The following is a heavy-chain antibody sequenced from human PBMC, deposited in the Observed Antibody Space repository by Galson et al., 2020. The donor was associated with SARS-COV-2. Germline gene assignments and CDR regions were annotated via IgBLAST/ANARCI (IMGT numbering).Heavy chain of an antibody. CDR2: INPDTGGT. Sequence: ASVKVSCKASRYALTGYYLHWVRQAPGQGPEWMGYINPDTGGTNFAQNFQGRVTMTRDTSISTAFMELSRLRYDDTAVYYCARDVGVVVAATPQYFLDLWGQGTLVTVSS. CDR3: ARDVGVVVAATPQYFLDL. J-gene: IGHJ3*01. CDR1: RYALTGYY. D-gene: IGHD2-15*01. V-gene: IGHV1-2*02.